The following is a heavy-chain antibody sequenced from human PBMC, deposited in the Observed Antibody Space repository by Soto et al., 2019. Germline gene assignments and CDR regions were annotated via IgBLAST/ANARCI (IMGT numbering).Heavy chain of an antibody. D-gene: IGHD4-17*01. CDR1: GDSVSSGTYY. V-gene: IGHV4-61*03. Sequence: QVQLQESGPRLVKPSETLSLTCIVSGDSVSSGTYYWSWIRQPPGKGLEWIGYIYYRGSTNYNPSLQSRVTISVDTSRNHFSLRLSSVTAADTAVYYCARGLDYVGFDHWGQGTLVAVSS. CDR2: IYYRGST. CDR3: ARGLDYVGFDH. J-gene: IGHJ4*02.